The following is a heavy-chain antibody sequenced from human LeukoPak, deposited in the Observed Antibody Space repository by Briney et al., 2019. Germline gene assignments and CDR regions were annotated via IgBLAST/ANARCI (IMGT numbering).Heavy chain of an antibody. CDR1: GFTFSGYW. J-gene: IGHJ6*04. Sequence: GGSLRLSCAASGFTFSGYWMHWVRQAPGKGLEWVSYISSSGSTIYYADSVKGRFTISRDDAKNSLYLQMNSLRAEDTAVYYCAELGITMIGGVWGKGTTVTISS. CDR2: ISSSGSTI. V-gene: IGHV3-48*04. CDR3: AELGITMIGGV. D-gene: IGHD3-10*02.